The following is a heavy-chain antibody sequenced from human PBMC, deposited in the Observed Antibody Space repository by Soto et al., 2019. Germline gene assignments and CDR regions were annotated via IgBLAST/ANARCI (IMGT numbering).Heavy chain of an antibody. CDR3: AKDPSGTTRGYFDS. D-gene: IGHD4-4*01. CDR2: ISSSGSPT. Sequence: EVQLLESGGGLVQPGGSLRLSCAASGFSFDTFALAWVRQAPGKGLQWVSAISSSGSPTFYTDSVRGRFTISRDNSKSPLYLQMDSLRAEDTAVYYCAKDPSGTTRGYFDSWGQGTLVTVSS. V-gene: IGHV3-23*01. CDR1: GFSFDTFA. J-gene: IGHJ4*02.